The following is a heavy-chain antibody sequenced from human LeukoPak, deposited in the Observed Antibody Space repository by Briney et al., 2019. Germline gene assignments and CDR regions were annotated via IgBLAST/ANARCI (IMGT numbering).Heavy chain of an antibody. CDR1: GYSISSGYY. D-gene: IGHD6-13*01. CDR2: INHSGST. CDR3: ARGRRGAFVAAAGPLDP. V-gene: IGHV4-38-2*02. J-gene: IGHJ5*02. Sequence: KTSETLSLTCTVSGYSISSGYYWGWIRQPPGKGLEWIGEINHSGSTNYNPSLKSRVTISVDTSKNQFSLKLSSVTAADTAVYYCARGRRGAFVAAAGPLDPWGQGTLVTVSS.